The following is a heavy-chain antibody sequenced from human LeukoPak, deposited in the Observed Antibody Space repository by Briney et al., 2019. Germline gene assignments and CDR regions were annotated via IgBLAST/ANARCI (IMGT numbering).Heavy chain of an antibody. CDR2: IRSNGRDT. V-gene: IGHV3-23*01. D-gene: IGHD2-15*01. CDR3: AKGGYTTSFDP. J-gene: IGHJ5*02. CDR1: GFTFSEYS. Sequence: GGSLRLSCAASGFTFSEYSMSWVRQAPGKGLEWVSNIRSNGRDTYYTDSVKGRFTISRDNSKNTLYLEMNSLRAEDTAVYYCAKGGYTTSFDPWGEGTLWTVSS.